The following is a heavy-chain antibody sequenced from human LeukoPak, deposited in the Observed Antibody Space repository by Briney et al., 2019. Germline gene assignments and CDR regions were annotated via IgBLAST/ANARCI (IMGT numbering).Heavy chain of an antibody. CDR2: VSSSGGST. CDR1: GFTFSNAW. D-gene: IGHD6-6*01. J-gene: IGHJ4*02. V-gene: IGHV3-64D*06. CDR3: VRGQLVLRGPLSY. Sequence: GGSLRLSCAASGFTFSNAWMNWVRPAPGRGLEYVSAVSSSGGSTYDADSVKGRFTISRDNSKNTLDLQMSSLRAEDTAVYYCVRGQLVLRGPLSYWGQGTLVTVSS.